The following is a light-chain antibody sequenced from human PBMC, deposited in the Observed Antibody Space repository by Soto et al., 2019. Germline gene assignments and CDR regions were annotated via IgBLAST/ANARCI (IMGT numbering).Light chain of an antibody. Sequence: DIQMTQSPSSLSASVGDRVTVTCRTSQNIYNYLNWYQQRPGKAPKLLIYAATSVQSGVPSRFSGSGSGTDFTITISSLHPEDFATYYCQQTHSTPVTFGQGTLLDVK. CDR1: QNIYNY. CDR2: AAT. CDR3: QQTHSTPVT. J-gene: IGKJ5*01. V-gene: IGKV1-39*01.